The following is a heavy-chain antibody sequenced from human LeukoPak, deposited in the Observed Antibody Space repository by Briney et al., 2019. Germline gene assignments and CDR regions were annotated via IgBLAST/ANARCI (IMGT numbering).Heavy chain of an antibody. J-gene: IGHJ4*02. CDR3: ASTLSSGWSFDY. D-gene: IGHD6-19*01. CDR2: IYYSGST. Sequence: PSGTLSLTCTVSGGSISGYYWGWIRQPPGKGLEWIGSIYYSGSTYYNPSLKSRVTISVDTSKNQFSLKLSSVTAADTAVYYCASTLSSGWSFDYWGQGTLVTVSS. CDR1: GGSISGYY. V-gene: IGHV4-39*01.